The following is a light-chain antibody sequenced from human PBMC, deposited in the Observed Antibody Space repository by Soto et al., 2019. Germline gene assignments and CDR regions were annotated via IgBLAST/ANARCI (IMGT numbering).Light chain of an antibody. Sequence: DIQMTQSPSSLSASVGDRVTITCRASQSTHGYLNWYQQKPGKAPKLLIYAASSLQSGVPSRFSGSGSGTDFTLTINSLQPEDFATYYCQQSYYTPSTFGPGTKVNVK. CDR3: QQSYYTPST. CDR1: QSTHGY. V-gene: IGKV1-39*01. J-gene: IGKJ3*01. CDR2: AAS.